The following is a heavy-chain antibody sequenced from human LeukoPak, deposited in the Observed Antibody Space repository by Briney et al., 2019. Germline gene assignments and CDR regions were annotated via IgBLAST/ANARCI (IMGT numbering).Heavy chain of an antibody. Sequence: ASVKVSCKASGYTFTDYYTHWVRQTPGQGLEWMGGINPDSGGTNYAQKFQGRVTMTRDTSISTAYMELSSPRSDDTSVYYCARRSGSDAFGIWGQGTMVTVSS. V-gene: IGHV1-2*02. D-gene: IGHD3-3*01. J-gene: IGHJ3*02. CDR1: GYTFTDYY. CDR2: INPDSGGT. CDR3: ARRSGSDAFGI.